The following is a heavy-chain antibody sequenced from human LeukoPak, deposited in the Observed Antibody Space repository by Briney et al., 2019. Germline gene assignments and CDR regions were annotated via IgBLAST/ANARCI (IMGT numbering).Heavy chain of an antibody. D-gene: IGHD2-15*01. Sequence: PGGSLRLSCAASGFTFSSYAMSWVRQAPGKGLEWVSSISSSSSYIYYADSVKGRFTISRDNAKNSLYLQMNSLRAEDTAVYYCAKEYCSGGRCYAYLDYWGPGTLVSVSS. V-gene: IGHV3-21*01. CDR3: AKEYCSGGRCYAYLDY. J-gene: IGHJ4*02. CDR1: GFTFSSYA. CDR2: ISSSSSYI.